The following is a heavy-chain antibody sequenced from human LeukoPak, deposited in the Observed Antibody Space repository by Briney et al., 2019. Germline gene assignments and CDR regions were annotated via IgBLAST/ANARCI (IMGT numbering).Heavy chain of an antibody. V-gene: IGHV3-23*01. Sequence: GGSLRLSCAASGFTFSSYAMSWVRQAPGKGLEWVSAISGSGGSTYYADSVKGRFTISRDNSKNTLYLQMNSLRAEDTAVYYCAKDRGEYYDFWSGYYPYYFDYWGQGTLVTVSS. CDR2: ISGSGGST. J-gene: IGHJ4*02. CDR1: GFTFSSYA. D-gene: IGHD3-3*01. CDR3: AKDRGEYYDFWSGYYPYYFDY.